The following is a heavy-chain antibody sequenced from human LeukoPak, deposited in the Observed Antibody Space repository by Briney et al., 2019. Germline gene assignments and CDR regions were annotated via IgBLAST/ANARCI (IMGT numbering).Heavy chain of an antibody. CDR2: IIPILGIA. D-gene: IGHD3-9*01. J-gene: IGHJ6*02. CDR3: ARDMDILTGYQQYYYYYGMDV. CDR1: GGTFSSYA. Sequence: ASVKVSCMASGGTFSSYAISWVRQAPGQGLEWMGRIIPILGIANYAQKFQGRVTITADKSTSTAYMELSCLRSEDTAVYYCARDMDILTGYQQYYYYYGMDVWGQGTTVTVSS. V-gene: IGHV1-69*04.